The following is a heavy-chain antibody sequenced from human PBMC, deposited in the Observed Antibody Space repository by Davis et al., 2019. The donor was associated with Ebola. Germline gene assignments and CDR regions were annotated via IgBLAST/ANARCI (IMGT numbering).Heavy chain of an antibody. CDR2: MQYDGINK. V-gene: IGHV3-30*02. CDR1: GFTISNYG. Sequence: PGGSLRLSCAASGFTISNYGMHWVRQAPGRGLEWVAFMQYDGINKYYPDSVKGRFTISRDNSKNTVHLQMNSLRTEDTAVYYCAKPRGGYGDGFDYWGQGTLVTVSS. D-gene: IGHD4-17*01. J-gene: IGHJ4*02. CDR3: AKPRGGYGDGFDY.